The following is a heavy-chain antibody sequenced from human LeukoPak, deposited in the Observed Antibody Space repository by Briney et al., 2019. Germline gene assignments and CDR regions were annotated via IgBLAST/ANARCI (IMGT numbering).Heavy chain of an antibody. V-gene: IGHV3-30-3*01. J-gene: IGHJ2*01. CDR2: ISYDGSNK. D-gene: IGHD3-22*01. CDR3: ARPWNHYHSGGYLGFGDWYFDL. Sequence: PGGSLRLSCAASGFTFSSYAMHWVRQAPGKGLEWVAVISYDGSNKYYADSVKGRFTISRDNSKNTLYLQMNSLRAEDTAVYYCARPWNHYHSGGYLGFGDWYFDLWGRGTLVTVSS. CDR1: GFTFSSYA.